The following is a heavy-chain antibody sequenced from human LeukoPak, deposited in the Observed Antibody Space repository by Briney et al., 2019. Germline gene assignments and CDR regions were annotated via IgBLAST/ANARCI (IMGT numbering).Heavy chain of an antibody. J-gene: IGHJ4*02. D-gene: IGHD3-22*01. V-gene: IGHV5-51*01. CDR3: ARRHDNTGYFVY. Sequence: GESLKISCEGSGYSFSNYWIGWVRQMPGEGLEWMGTIYPGDSDTRYSPSFRGHVTISADKSINSAYLQRSSLKASDTAMYYCARRHDNTGYFVYWGQGTLVTVSS. CDR2: IYPGDSDT. CDR1: GYSFSNYW.